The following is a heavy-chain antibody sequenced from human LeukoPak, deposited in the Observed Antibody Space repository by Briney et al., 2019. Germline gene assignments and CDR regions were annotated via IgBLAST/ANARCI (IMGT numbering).Heavy chain of an antibody. J-gene: IGHJ4*02. D-gene: IGHD1-26*01. CDR3: ARGVGATTWVDY. CDR1: GFTFSSYS. CDR2: ISSSSSYI. V-gene: IGHV3-21*01. Sequence: GGSLRLSCAASGFTFSSYSMNWVRQAPGKGLEWVSSISSSSSYIYYADSVRGRFTISRDNAKNSLYLQMNSLRAEDTAVYYCARGVGATTWVDYWGQGTLVTVPS.